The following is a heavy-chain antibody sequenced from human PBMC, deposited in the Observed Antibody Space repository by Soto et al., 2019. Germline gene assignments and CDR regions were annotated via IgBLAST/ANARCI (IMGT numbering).Heavy chain of an antibody. CDR2: ISGSGGST. CDR3: AKDQLQSDY. V-gene: IGHV3-23*01. Sequence: EGSLRLSWAASGFTFSPCAMIGGRQAPGKGLEWVSAISGSGGSTYYADSVKGRFTISRDNSKNTLYLQMNSLSAEDTALYYCAKDQLQSDYWCQGILGTVSS. J-gene: IGHJ4*02. D-gene: IGHD1-1*01. CDR1: GFTFSPCA.